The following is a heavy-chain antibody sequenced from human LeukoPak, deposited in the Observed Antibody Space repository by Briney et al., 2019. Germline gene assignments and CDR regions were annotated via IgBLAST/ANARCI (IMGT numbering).Heavy chain of an antibody. J-gene: IGHJ4*02. CDR3: AREMSGYSYGSDY. V-gene: IGHV3-7*01. CDR2: IKQDGSEK. CDR1: GFTFDDYG. D-gene: IGHD5-18*01. Sequence: GGSLRLSCAASGFTFDDYGMSWVRQAPGKGLEWVANIKQDGSEKYYVDSVKGRFTISRDNSKNTLYLQMNSLRAEDTAVYYCAREMSGYSYGSDYWGQGTLVTVSS.